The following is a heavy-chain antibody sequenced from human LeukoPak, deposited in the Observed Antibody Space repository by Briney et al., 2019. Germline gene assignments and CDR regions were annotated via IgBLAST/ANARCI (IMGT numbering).Heavy chain of an antibody. Sequence: GGSLRLSCAASGFTFSGYGMHWVRQAPGKGLEWVAVIWYDGSNKYYADSVKGRFTISRDNSKNTLYLQMNSLRAEDTAVYYCARDGGYGDHFYFDYWGQGTLVTVSS. CDR3: ARDGGYGDHFYFDY. CDR2: IWYDGSNK. J-gene: IGHJ4*02. V-gene: IGHV3-33*01. CDR1: GFTFSGYG. D-gene: IGHD4-17*01.